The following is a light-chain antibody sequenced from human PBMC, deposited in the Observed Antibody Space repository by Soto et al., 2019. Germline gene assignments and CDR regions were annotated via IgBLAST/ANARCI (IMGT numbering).Light chain of an antibody. CDR1: QSITTY. CDR2: AAS. J-gene: IGKJ1*01. Sequence: DIQMTQSPSTLSASVGDRVTITCRASQSITTYVNWYQQKLGKAPTLLIYAASSLQSGVPSRFSGSGSGTECTLTISSLQPEEFATYFCQQCYSSPRSFGQGTKVEI. V-gene: IGKV1-39*01. CDR3: QQCYSSPRS.